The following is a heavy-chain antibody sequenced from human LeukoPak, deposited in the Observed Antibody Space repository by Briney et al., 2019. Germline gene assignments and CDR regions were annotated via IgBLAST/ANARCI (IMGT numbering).Heavy chain of an antibody. J-gene: IGHJ5*02. CDR2: ISSSSSYI. CDR3: ARDPLAMVRGAPNWFDP. Sequence: GGSLRLSCAASGFIFSSYSMNWVRQAPGKGLEWVSSISSSSSYIYYADSVKGRFTISRDNAKNSLYLQMNSLRAEDTAVYYCARDPLAMVRGAPNWFDPWGQGTLVTVSS. CDR1: GFIFSSYS. D-gene: IGHD3-10*01. V-gene: IGHV3-21*01.